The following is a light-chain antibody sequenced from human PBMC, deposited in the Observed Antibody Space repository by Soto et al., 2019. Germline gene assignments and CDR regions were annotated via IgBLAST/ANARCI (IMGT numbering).Light chain of an antibody. J-gene: IGKJ4*01. V-gene: IGKV3-11*01. CDR2: DAS. Sequence: EIVLTQSPATLSLSPGERATLSCRASQSIRSQLAWYQQKPGQAPRLLIYDASNRATGIPARFSGSGSGTDFTLTISSLEPEDFVIYYCQQRCDWPLTFGGGTKVEIK. CDR1: QSIRSQ. CDR3: QQRCDWPLT.